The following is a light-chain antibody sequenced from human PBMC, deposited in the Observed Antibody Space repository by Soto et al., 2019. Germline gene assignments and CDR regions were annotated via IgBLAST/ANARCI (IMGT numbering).Light chain of an antibody. J-gene: IGKJ1*01. Sequence: AIRMTQSPSSFSASTGDRVTITCRASQGISSYLAWYQQKPGKAPKLLIYAASTLQSGVPSRFSGSGSGTDFTLTISCLQSEDFATYYCKQYYSYPPTFGKGTKVEIK. CDR2: AAS. CDR1: QGISSY. V-gene: IGKV1-8*01. CDR3: KQYYSYPPT.